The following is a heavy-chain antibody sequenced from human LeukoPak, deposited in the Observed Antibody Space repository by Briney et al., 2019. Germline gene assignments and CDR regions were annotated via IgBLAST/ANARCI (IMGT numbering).Heavy chain of an antibody. Sequence: SETLSLTCTVSGGSISSYYWNRMRQPPGKGLEWIGHIYDRGSTNYNPSLKSRVTMSVDTSKKQFSLKLTSATAADTAIYYCAREPHPFTSSWYDAFDIWGQGTMVTVSS. J-gene: IGHJ3*02. CDR3: AREPHPFTSSWYDAFDI. CDR2: IYDRGST. CDR1: GGSISSYY. D-gene: IGHD6-13*01. V-gene: IGHV4-59*01.